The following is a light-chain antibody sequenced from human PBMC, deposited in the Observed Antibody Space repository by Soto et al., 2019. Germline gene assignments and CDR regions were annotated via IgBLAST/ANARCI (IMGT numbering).Light chain of an antibody. V-gene: IGKV3-11*01. J-gene: IGKJ1*01. CDR3: QQRRNWPRT. CDR2: DAS. Sequence: EIVLTQSPATLSLSPGERATLSCRASQSVSSYLAWYQQKPGQAPRLLIYDASNRATGIPARFSGSGSGTDFTLTISRLEPEDYAVCYCQQRRNWPRTFGQGTKVDI. CDR1: QSVSSY.